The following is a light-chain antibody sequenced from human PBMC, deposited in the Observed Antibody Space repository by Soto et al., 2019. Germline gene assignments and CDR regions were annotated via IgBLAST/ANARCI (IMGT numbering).Light chain of an antibody. CDR1: QSVLYSSNHQNY. V-gene: IGKV4-1*01. CDR2: AAS. CDR3: QQSYITPVT. J-gene: IGKJ5*01. Sequence: DIVMTQSPDSLAVSLGERATINCKSSQSVLYSSNHQNYLAWYQQKPGKAPKLPIYAASNLESGVPSRFSGSGSGTGFTLTISSLQPEDFATYHCQQSYITPVTFGQGTRLEI.